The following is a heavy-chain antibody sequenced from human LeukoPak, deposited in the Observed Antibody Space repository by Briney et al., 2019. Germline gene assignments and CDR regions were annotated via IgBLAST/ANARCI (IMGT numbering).Heavy chain of an antibody. Sequence: SQALSLTCAISGDSVSSNSAAWNWIRQSPSRGLEWLGRTYYRSKWYNDYAVSVKSRITINPDTSKNQFSLQLNSVTPEDTTVYYCALSGEYSSSSAFDYWGQGTLVTVSS. D-gene: IGHD6-6*01. J-gene: IGHJ4*02. CDR2: TYYRSKWYN. CDR1: GDSVSSNSAA. CDR3: ALSGEYSSSSAFDY. V-gene: IGHV6-1*01.